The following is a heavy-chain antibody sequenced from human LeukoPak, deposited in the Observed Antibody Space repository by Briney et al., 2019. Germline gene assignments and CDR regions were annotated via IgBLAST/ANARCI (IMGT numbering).Heavy chain of an antibody. CDR3: ARGAEGGTSMRNRYYYYYMDV. Sequence: ASVKVSCKASGGTFSSYAISWVRQAPGQGLEWMGRIAAYSGNTNYAHKFQGRVTMTTDTSTNTAYLELKTLTSDDTAIYYCARGAEGGTSMRNRYYYYYMDVWGKGITVTVSS. CDR2: IAAYSGNT. V-gene: IGHV1-18*01. CDR1: GGTFSSYA. J-gene: IGHJ6*03. D-gene: IGHD2-2*01.